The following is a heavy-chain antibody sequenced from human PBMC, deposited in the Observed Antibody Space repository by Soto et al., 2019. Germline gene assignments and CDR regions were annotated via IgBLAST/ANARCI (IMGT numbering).Heavy chain of an antibody. J-gene: IGHJ6*02. CDR2: ISYDGSNK. CDR3: ARVMRKVTPKYYYYYSYGMDV. V-gene: IGHV3-30-3*01. D-gene: IGHD2-21*02. Sequence: GGSLRLSCAASGFTFSSYAMHWVRQAPGKGLEWVAVISYDGSNKYYADSVKGRFTISRDNSKNTLYLQMNSLRAEDTAVYYCARVMRKVTPKYYYYYSYGMDVWGQGTTVPVS. CDR1: GFTFSSYA.